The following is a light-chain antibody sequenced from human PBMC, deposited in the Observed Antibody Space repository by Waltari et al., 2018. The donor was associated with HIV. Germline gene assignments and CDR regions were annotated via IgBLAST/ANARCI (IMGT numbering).Light chain of an antibody. CDR2: INV. CDR1: KSNVGNNF. Sequence: QSVLTQPPSASRTPGQRVLMSCSGNKSNVGNNFVSWFQQVPGGAPKLVIYINVRRPSGVLDRFSGAKSGSSASLAISGLQSDDEADYFCASWDDNLGHWVFGVGTKLTV. CDR3: ASWDDNLGHWV. V-gene: IGLV1-44*01. J-gene: IGLJ3*02.